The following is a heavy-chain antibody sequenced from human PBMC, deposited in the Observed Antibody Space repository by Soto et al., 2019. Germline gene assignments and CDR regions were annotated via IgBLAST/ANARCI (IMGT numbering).Heavy chain of an antibody. Sequence: QVQLVQSGAEVKKPGASVKVSCKVSGYTLTELSMHWVRQAPGKGLEWMGGFDPEDGETIYAQKFQGRVTMTEDTSTEXAXMXXSSLRSEDTAVYYCATDSPKYCSSTSCFKWGWFDPWGQGTLVTVSS. CDR1: GYTLTELS. CDR2: FDPEDGET. D-gene: IGHD2-2*01. J-gene: IGHJ5*02. V-gene: IGHV1-24*01. CDR3: ATDSPKYCSSTSCFKWGWFDP.